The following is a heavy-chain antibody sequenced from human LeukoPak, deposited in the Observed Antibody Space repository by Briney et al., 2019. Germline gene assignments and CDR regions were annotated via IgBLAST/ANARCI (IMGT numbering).Heavy chain of an antibody. J-gene: IGHJ4*02. Sequence: PGGSLRLSCAASGFTSSSYGMHWVRQAPGKGLEWVAFIRYDGSNKYYADSVKGRFTISRDNSKNTLYLQMNSLRAEDTAVYYCATGQSGYSYGYVFDYWGQGTLVTVSS. D-gene: IGHD5-18*01. CDR3: ATGQSGYSYGYVFDY. V-gene: IGHV3-30*02. CDR2: IRYDGSNK. CDR1: GFTSSSYG.